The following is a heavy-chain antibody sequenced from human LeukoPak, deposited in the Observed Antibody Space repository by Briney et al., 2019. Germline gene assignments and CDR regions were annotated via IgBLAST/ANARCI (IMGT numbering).Heavy chain of an antibody. CDR3: APQKVGGTSSRVGWFDH. CDR2: ISAGYNA. J-gene: IGHJ5*02. V-gene: IGHV3-23*01. Sequence: GGSLRLSCAATGFTFSTYAMSWVRQAPGKGLEWVSAISAGYNAFYADSVKGRFTISRDNSKNTMCLQMNSLRADDTAVYYCAPQKVGGTSSRVGWFDHWGQGTLVTVSS. D-gene: IGHD1-26*01. CDR1: GFTFSTYA.